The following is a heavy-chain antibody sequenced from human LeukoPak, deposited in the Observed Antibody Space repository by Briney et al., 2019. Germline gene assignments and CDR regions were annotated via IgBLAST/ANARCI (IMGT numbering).Heavy chain of an antibody. J-gene: IGHJ4*02. CDR2: ISGSGSTT. Sequence: GASLRLSCAASGFSFSTFAMKWVRQAPGRGLGWVSGISGSGSTTYYADCVKGRLNISRDNSNNTLFLQMDRRKGEDTAVYFCAKERGGSGYSNAPFDQWGQGTLVTVSS. D-gene: IGHD3-3*01. V-gene: IGHV3-23*01. CDR1: GFSFSTFA. CDR3: AKERGGSGYSNAPFDQ.